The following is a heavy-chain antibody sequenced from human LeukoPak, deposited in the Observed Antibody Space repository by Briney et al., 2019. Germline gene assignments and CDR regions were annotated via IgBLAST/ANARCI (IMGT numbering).Heavy chain of an antibody. D-gene: IGHD4-4*01. CDR1: GYTFTSYG. CDR3: AVLTTVTTSH. J-gene: IGHJ4*02. CDR2: IIPILGIA. Sequence: ASVKVSCKASGYTFTSYGISWVRQAPGQGLEWMGRIIPILGIANYAQKFQGRVTITADKSTSTAYMELSSLRSEDTAVYYCAVLTTVTTSHWGQGTLVTVSS. V-gene: IGHV1-69*04.